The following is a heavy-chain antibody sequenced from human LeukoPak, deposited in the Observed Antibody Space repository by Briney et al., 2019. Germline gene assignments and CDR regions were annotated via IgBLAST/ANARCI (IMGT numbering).Heavy chain of an antibody. D-gene: IGHD3-9*01. CDR1: GYSFTSYW. Sequence: GESLKISCKGSGYSFTSYWIAWVRQMPGKGLEWMGIIYPGDSDTRYSPSFQGQVTVSADKSISTAYLQWSSLKASDTAMYYCARQNGVYYDILTGYYSQVSDAFDIWGQGTMVTVSS. CDR3: ARQNGVYYDILTGYYSQVSDAFDI. J-gene: IGHJ3*02. CDR2: IYPGDSDT. V-gene: IGHV5-51*01.